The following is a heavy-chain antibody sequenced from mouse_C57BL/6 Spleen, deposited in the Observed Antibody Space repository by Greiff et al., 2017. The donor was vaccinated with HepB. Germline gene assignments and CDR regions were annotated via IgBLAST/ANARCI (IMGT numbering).Heavy chain of an antibody. J-gene: IGHJ4*01. Sequence: EVMLVESGGDLVKPGGSLKLSCAASGFTFSSYGMSWVRQTPDKRLEWVATISSGGSYTYYPDSVKGRFTISRDNAKNTLYRQMSSLKSEDTAMYYCARDDGYDPYYAMDYWGQGTSVTVSS. CDR2: ISSGGSYT. D-gene: IGHD2-2*01. CDR3: ARDDGYDPYYAMDY. CDR1: GFTFSSYG. V-gene: IGHV5-6*01.